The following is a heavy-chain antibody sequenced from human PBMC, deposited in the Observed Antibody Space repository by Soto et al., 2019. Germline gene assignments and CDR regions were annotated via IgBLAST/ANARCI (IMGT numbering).Heavy chain of an antibody. Sequence: QVQLQESGPGLVKPSQTLSLTCTVSGGSISSGGYYWSWIRQHPGKGLEWIGYIYYSGSTYYNPSIKSRVTISVDTSKNQFSLKLSSVTAADTAVYYCARARSEMATRSYYFDYWGQGTLVTVSS. CDR2: IYYSGST. V-gene: IGHV4-31*03. D-gene: IGHD5-12*01. J-gene: IGHJ4*02. CDR3: ARARSEMATRSYYFDY. CDR1: GGSISSGGYY.